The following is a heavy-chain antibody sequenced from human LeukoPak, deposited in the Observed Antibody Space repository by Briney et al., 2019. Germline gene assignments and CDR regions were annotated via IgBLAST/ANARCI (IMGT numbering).Heavy chain of an antibody. J-gene: IGHJ4*02. CDR1: GFTFSSYG. CDR3: AREEYSSGWYVIDY. D-gene: IGHD6-19*01. Sequence: GRSLRLSCAASGFTFSSYGMHWVRQAPGKGLEWVAVIWCDGSNKYYADSVKGRFTISRDNSKYTLYLQMNSLRAEDTAVYYCAREEYSSGWYVIDYWGQGTLVTVSS. V-gene: IGHV3-33*01. CDR2: IWCDGSNK.